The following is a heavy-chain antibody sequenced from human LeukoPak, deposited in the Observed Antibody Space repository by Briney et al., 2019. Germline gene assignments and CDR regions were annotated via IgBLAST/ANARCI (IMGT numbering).Heavy chain of an antibody. J-gene: IGHJ4*02. CDR2: IYYSGST. CDR3: ARLANYYDSSGYREYYFDY. CDR1: GGSISSSSYY. V-gene: IGHV4-39*01. Sequence: PSETLSLTCIVSGGSISSSSYYWGWIRQPPGKGLEWIGSIYYSGSTYYNPSLKSRVTISVDTSKNQFSLKLSSVTAADTAVYYCARLANYYDSSGYREYYFDYWGQGTLVTVSS. D-gene: IGHD3-22*01.